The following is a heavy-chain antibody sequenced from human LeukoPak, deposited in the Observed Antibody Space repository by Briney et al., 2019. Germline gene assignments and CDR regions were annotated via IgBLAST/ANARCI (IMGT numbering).Heavy chain of an antibody. Sequence: GGSLSLSCAASGFTFSSYAMHWVRQAPGKGLEWVAVISYDGSNKYYADSVKGRFTISRDNSKNTLYLQMNSLRAEDTAVYYCARDGAAAGTGSYYFDYXX. CDR2: ISYDGSNK. J-gene: IGHJ4*01. CDR1: GFTFSSYA. V-gene: IGHV3-30-3*01. D-gene: IGHD6-13*01. CDR3: ARDGAAAGTGSYYFDY.